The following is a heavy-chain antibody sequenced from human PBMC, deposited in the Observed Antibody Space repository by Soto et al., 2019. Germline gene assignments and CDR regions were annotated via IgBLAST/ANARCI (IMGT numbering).Heavy chain of an antibody. V-gene: IGHV3-23*01. CDR3: AKKGFWSGYHILNWFDP. CDR2: ISGSGGST. Sequence: GGSLRLSCAASGFTFSSYAMSWVRQAPGKGLEWVSAISGSGGSTYYADSVKGRFTISRDNSKNTLYLQMNSLRAEDTAVYYCAKKGFWSGYHILNWFDPWGQGTLVTVSS. D-gene: IGHD3-3*01. CDR1: GFTFSSYA. J-gene: IGHJ5*02.